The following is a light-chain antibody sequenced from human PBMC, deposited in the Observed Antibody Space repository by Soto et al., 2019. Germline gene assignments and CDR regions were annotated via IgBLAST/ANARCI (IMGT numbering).Light chain of an antibody. CDR3: SSYTSRNTFVV. CDR2: EVN. V-gene: IGLV2-14*01. J-gene: IGLJ2*01. Sequence: QSALTQPASVSGSPGQSITISCTGTSSDVGGYNYVSWYQQHPGKAPKLMIYEVNNRPSGVSNRFSGSKSGNTASLTISGIQAEDEADYYCSSYTSRNTFVVFGGGTKLTVL. CDR1: SSDVGGYNY.